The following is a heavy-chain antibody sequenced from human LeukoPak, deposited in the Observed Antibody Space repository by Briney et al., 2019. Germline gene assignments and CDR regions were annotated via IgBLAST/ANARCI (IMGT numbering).Heavy chain of an antibody. J-gene: IGHJ4*02. CDR3: ARVRLGYCSSTNCPIYFDY. D-gene: IGHD2-2*01. V-gene: IGHV3-7*03. CDR1: GFTFSSYW. CDR2: IKQDGSEK. Sequence: PGGSLRLSCAASGFTFSSYWMSWVRQVPGKGLEWVANIKQDGSEKYYVDSVKGRFTISRDNAKNSLYLQMNSLRAEDTAVFYCARVRLGYCSSTNCPIYFDYWGQGTLVTVSS.